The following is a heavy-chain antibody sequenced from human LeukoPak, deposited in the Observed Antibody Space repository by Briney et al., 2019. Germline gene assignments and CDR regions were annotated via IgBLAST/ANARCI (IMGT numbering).Heavy chain of an antibody. J-gene: IGHJ4*02. CDR2: INGPGDNP. Sequence: PGGSLRLSCAASGYAFSSHGLTWVRQAPEKGLEWVSTINGPGDNPYYAETVKGRFTISRDNSKNTLYLQMHSLRAEDTAIYYCAKVSVCYGCYLDFWGQGTLVTVS. V-gene: IGHV3-23*01. D-gene: IGHD3-16*01. CDR3: AKVSVCYGCYLDF. CDR1: GYAFSSHG.